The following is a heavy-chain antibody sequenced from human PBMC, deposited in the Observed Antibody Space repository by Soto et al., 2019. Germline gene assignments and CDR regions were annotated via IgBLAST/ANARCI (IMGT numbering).Heavy chain of an antibody. CDR1: GGTFSSYA. Sequence: QVQLVQSGAEVKKPGSSVKVSCKASGGTFSSYAISWVRQAPGQGLEWMGGIIPIFGTANYAQKFQGRVTITADKSTSTAYIELSRLRSEDTAVYYCARDREGGYCSSTSCYWFDPWGQGTLVTVSS. V-gene: IGHV1-69*06. J-gene: IGHJ5*02. CDR3: ARDREGGYCSSTSCYWFDP. D-gene: IGHD2-2*01. CDR2: IIPIFGTA.